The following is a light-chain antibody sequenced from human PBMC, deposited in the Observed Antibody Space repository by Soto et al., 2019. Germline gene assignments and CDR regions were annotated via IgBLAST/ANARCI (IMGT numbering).Light chain of an antibody. CDR1: SSNIGSNT. CDR3: AAWEDSLNGYV. CDR2: SNN. Sequence: QSVLTQPPSASGTPGQRVTISCSGSSSNIGSNTVNWHQQLPGTAPKLLIYSNNQRPSGVPDRFSGSKSGTSASLAISGLQSEDAADYYCAAWEDSLNGYVFGTGTKLTVL. J-gene: IGLJ1*01. V-gene: IGLV1-44*01.